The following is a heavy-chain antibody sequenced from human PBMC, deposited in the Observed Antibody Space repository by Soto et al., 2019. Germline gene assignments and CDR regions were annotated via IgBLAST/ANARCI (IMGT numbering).Heavy chain of an antibody. CDR2: IYYSGST. V-gene: IGHV4-61*01. Sequence: PSETLSLTCTVSGGSVSSGSYYWSWIRQPPGKGLEWIGYIYYSGSTNYNPSLKSRVTISVDTSKNQFPLKLSPVTAADTAVYYCARACYYDSSGYYYRVFDYWGQGTLVTVSS. CDR1: GGSVSSGSYY. CDR3: ARACYYDSSGYYYRVFDY. D-gene: IGHD3-22*01. J-gene: IGHJ4*02.